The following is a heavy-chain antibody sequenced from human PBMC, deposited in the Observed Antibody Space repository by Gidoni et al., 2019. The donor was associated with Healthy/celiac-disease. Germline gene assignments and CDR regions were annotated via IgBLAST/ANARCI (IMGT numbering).Heavy chain of an antibody. D-gene: IGHD3-22*01. CDR2: IYYSGST. CDR3: ARYDSSAYYYFDY. V-gene: IGHV4-31*03. Sequence: QVQLQESGPGLVKPSQTLSLTCTVSGGSLSSGTYYWSWIRQHPGKGLEWIGYIYYSGSTYYNPSLKSRVTISVDTSENQFSLKLSSVTAADTAVYYCARYDSSAYYYFDYWGQGTLVTVSS. J-gene: IGHJ4*02. CDR1: GGSLSSGTYY.